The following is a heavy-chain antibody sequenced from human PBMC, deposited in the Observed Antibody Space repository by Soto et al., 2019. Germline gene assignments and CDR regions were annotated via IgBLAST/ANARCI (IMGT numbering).Heavy chain of an antibody. CDR1: GGSITTYY. V-gene: IGHV4-59*12. CDR2: VSDSGST. J-gene: IGHJ6*02. D-gene: IGHD1-26*01. CDR3: ARERVGNSAMDV. Sequence: QVQLQESGPGLVKPSETLSLMCTVSGGSITTYYWCWIPQSPAKGLEWIGYVSDSGSTKYNPSLKSRVTISVDTSKNQSSLPLTSLTAADTAVYYCARERVGNSAMDVWGQGTTVTVSS.